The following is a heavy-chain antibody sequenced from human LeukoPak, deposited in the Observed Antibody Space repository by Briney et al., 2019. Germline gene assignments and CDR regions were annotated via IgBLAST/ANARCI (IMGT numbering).Heavy chain of an antibody. CDR1: GFTFSDYY. CDR3: ARVDCSSTSCYEFDY. J-gene: IGHJ4*02. Sequence: GGSLRLSCAASGFTFSDYYMSWLGQAPGKGLEWVSYIRSSGSTIYYADSVKGRFTISRDNAKNSLYLQMNSLRAEDTAVYYCARVDCSSTSCYEFDYWGQGTLVTVSS. D-gene: IGHD2-2*01. V-gene: IGHV3-11*04. CDR2: IRSSGSTI.